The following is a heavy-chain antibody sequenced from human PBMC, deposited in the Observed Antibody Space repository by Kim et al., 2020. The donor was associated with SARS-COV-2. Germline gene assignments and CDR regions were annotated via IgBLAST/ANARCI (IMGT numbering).Heavy chain of an antibody. Sequence: PSLKSRVTISGDTSKNQFSLKLSSVTAADTAVYYCARDFSGSWYPDAFDIWGQGTMVTVSS. J-gene: IGHJ3*02. V-gene: IGHV4-59*01. CDR3: ARDFSGSWYPDAFDI. D-gene: IGHD6-13*01.